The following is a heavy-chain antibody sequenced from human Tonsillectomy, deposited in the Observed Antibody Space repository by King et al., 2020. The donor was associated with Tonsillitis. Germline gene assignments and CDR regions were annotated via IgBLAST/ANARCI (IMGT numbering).Heavy chain of an antibody. Sequence: QLVQSGAEVKKPGSSVKVSCKASGGTFSSYAISWVRQAPGQGLEWMGGIIPIFGTANYAQKFQGRVTITADKSTSTAYMELSSLRSEDTAVYYCARTHSSGYPMFHAFYLFCPGTMVTVSS. CDR2: IIPIFGTA. V-gene: IGHV1-69*06. CDR3: ARTHSSGYPMFHAFYL. D-gene: IGHD3-22*01. J-gene: IGHJ3*01. CDR1: GGTFSSYA.